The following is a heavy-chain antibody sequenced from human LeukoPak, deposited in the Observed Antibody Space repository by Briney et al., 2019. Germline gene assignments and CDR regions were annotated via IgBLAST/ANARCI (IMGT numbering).Heavy chain of an antibody. CDR1: GFTFSSYA. V-gene: IGHV3-23*01. CDR2: ISGSGGST. Sequence: GGSLRLSCAASGFTFSSYAMSWVRQAPGKGLEWVSAISGSGGSTYYADSVKGRFTISRDNSKNTLYLQMNSLRAEDTAVYYCAKVIGRITMVRGVYYYGMDVWGQGTTVTVSS. J-gene: IGHJ6*02. CDR3: AKVIGRITMVRGVYYYGMDV. D-gene: IGHD3-10*01.